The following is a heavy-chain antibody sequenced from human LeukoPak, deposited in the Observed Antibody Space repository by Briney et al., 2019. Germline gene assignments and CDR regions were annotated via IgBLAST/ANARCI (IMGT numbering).Heavy chain of an antibody. J-gene: IGHJ1*01. D-gene: IGHD1-26*01. CDR3: ASSGSYYMVYFQH. CDR1: GFTFSSYW. CDR2: INSDGSST. V-gene: IGHV3-74*01. Sequence: GGSLRLSCAASGFTFSSYWMHWVRQAPGKGLVWVSRINSDGSSTSYADSVKGRFTISRDNAKNTLYLQMNSLRAEDTAVCYCASSGSYYMVYFQHWGQGTLVTVSS.